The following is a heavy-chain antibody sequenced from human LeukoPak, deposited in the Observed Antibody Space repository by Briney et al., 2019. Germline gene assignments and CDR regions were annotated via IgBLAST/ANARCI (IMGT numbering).Heavy chain of an antibody. CDR2: INHTGST. CDR1: GFTFSSYS. Sequence: PGGSLRLSCAASGFTFSSYSMNWVRQPPGKLLASIGDINHTGSTTYSPSLKSRVNMSVGTSKNQFSLRLNSVTAADTAVYYCARVGHPTQRRVLSAVTIPTAGAFDIWGQGTLVTVSS. CDR3: ARVGHPTQRRVLSAVTIPTAGAFDI. D-gene: IGHD4-17*01. J-gene: IGHJ3*02. V-gene: IGHV4-34*01.